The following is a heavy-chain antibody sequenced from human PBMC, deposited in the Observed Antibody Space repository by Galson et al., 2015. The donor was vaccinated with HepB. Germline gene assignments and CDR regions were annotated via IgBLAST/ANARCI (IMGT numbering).Heavy chain of an antibody. CDR1: GFTFSSYG. V-gene: IGHV3-30*03. CDR3: ARSYCSSNSCYNAFDI. Sequence: SLRLSCAASGFTFSSYGMHWVRQAPGKGLEWVAVISYDGSNKYYADSVKGRFTISRDNSKNTLYLQMNSLRAEDTAVYYCARSYCSSNSCYNAFDIWGLGTMVTVSS. D-gene: IGHD2-2*02. CDR2: ISYDGSNK. J-gene: IGHJ3*02.